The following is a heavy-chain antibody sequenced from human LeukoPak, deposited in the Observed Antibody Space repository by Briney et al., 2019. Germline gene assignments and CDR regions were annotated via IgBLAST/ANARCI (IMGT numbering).Heavy chain of an antibody. D-gene: IGHD6-19*01. J-gene: IGHJ4*02. CDR1: GFTFGDYA. V-gene: IGHV3-49*04. CDR2: IRSKAYGGTT. Sequence: PGGSLRLSCTASGFTFGDYAMSWVRQAPGKGLEWVGFIRSKAYGGTTEYAASVKGRFTISRDDSKSIAYLQMNSLKTEDTAVYYCARGVRIAVAGYIDYWGQGTLVTVSS. CDR3: ARGVRIAVAGYIDY.